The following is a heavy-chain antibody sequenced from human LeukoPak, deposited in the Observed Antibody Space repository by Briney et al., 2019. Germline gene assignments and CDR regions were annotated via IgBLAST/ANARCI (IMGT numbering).Heavy chain of an antibody. CDR3: ARPSTSGIAAAGLKY. CDR1: GFTFSSYA. D-gene: IGHD6-13*01. CDR2: ISGSGGSK. J-gene: IGHJ1*01. Sequence: GGSLRLSCAASGFTFSSYAMSWVRQAPGKGLEWVSGISGSGGSKYYADSVKGRFTISRDNSKNTLYMQMNSLRAEDTAVYYCARPSTSGIAAAGLKYWGQGTLVTVSS. V-gene: IGHV3-23*01.